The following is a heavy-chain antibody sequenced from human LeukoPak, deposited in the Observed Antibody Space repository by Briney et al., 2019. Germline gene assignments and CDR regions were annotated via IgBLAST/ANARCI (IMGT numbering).Heavy chain of an antibody. D-gene: IGHD2-21*02. CDR3: ARQADPQYCGGDCYYFDY. J-gene: IGHJ4*02. CDR1: GGTFSSYA. V-gene: IGHV1-69*05. CDR2: IIPIFGTA. Sequence: ASVKVSCKASGGTFSSYAISWVRQAPGQGREWMGRIIPIFGTANYAQKFQGRVTITTDESTSTAYMELSSLRSEDTAVYYCARQADPQYCGGDCYYFDYWGQGTLVTVSS.